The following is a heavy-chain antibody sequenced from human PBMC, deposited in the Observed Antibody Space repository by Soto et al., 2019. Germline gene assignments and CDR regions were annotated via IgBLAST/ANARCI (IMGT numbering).Heavy chain of an antibody. J-gene: IGHJ5*01. Sequence: SETLSLTCTVSGDSVTSTSYYWSRARQSPGKGLEGIGYSYYNGDTNYNPSLKSRVTISVDTSKNQFSLNLTSVTAADGGGQYCAGVGGVLRLSNWFGSWGQGIQVTFAS. CDR2: SYYNGDT. V-gene: IGHV4-61*01. CDR1: GDSVTSTSYY. CDR3: AGVGGVLRLSNWFGS. D-gene: IGHD3-3*01.